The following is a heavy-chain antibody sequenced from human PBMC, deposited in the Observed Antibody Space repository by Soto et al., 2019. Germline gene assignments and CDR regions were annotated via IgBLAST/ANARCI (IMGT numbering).Heavy chain of an antibody. CDR1: GGTFSSYA. V-gene: IGHV1-69*13. D-gene: IGHD2-15*01. J-gene: IGHJ6*03. CDR2: IIPIFGTA. CDR3: ARGAATRYYYYYYYMDV. Sequence: SVKVSCKASGGTFSSYAISWVRQAPGQGLEWMGGIIPIFGTANYAQKFQGRVTITADASTSTAYMELSSLRSEDTAVYYCARGAATRYYYYYYYMDVWGKGTTVTVSS.